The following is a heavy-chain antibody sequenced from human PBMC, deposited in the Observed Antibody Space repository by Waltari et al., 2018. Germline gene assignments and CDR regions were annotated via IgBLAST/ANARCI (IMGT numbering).Heavy chain of an antibody. J-gene: IGHJ4*02. D-gene: IGHD2-21*02. V-gene: IGHV3-30*16. CDR3: ARDPHCGGNCFSATFDY. CDR1: GFTFTSYS. Sequence: QVHLVESGGGVVQPGGSLRLSCATSGFTFTSYSLHWVRQAPGKGLEWVAIISNDGSRNYYANSVKGRFTISRDNSKNTLYLQMTRLTVEDTAVYYCARDPHCGGNCFSATFDYWGQGTLVTVSS. CDR2: ISNDGSRN.